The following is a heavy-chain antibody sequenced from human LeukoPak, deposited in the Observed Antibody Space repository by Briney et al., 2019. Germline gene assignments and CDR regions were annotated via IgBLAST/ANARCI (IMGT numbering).Heavy chain of an antibody. CDR1: GGSFSGYY. V-gene: IGHV4-34*01. CDR2: INHSGST. CDR3: ARTVLRYFDWSPRWFDP. Sequence: SETLSLTCAVYGGSFSGYYWSWIRQPPGKGLEWIGKINHSGSTNYNPSLKSRVTISVDTSKNQFSLKLSSVTAADTAVYYCARTVLRYFDWSPRWFDPWGQGTLVTVSS. D-gene: IGHD3-9*01. J-gene: IGHJ5*02.